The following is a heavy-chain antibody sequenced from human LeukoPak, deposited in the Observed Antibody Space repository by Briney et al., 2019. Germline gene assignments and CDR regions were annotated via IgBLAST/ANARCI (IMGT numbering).Heavy chain of an antibody. CDR1: GFSFADYW. CDR3: AREYCSTTRCYMADY. CDR2: IKQDGSEK. Sequence: PGGSLRLSCAATGFSFADYWMSWVRQAPGKGLEWVANIKQDGSEKYYVDSVKGRFTISRNNAKKSLYLQMNSLRAEDTAVYYCAREYCSTTRCYMADYWGQGTLVTVSS. D-gene: IGHD2-2*01. V-gene: IGHV3-7*05. J-gene: IGHJ4*02.